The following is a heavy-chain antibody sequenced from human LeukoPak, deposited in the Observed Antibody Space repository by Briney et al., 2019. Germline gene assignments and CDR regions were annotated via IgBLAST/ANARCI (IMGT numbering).Heavy chain of an antibody. CDR1: GFTFSSYA. CDR2: ISSNGGST. CDR3: VKDEGAVAGPYEWFDP. D-gene: IGHD6-19*01. V-gene: IGHV3-64D*06. J-gene: IGHJ5*02. Sequence: SGGSLRLSCSASGFTFSSYAMHWVRQAPGKGLEYVSAISSNGGSTYYADSVKGSFTISRDNSKNTLYLQMSSLRAEDTAVYYCVKDEGAVAGPYEWFDPWGQGTLVTVSS.